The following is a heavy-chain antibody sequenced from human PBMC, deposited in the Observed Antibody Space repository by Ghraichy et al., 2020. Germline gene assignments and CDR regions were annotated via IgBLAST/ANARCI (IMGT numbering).Heavy chain of an antibody. CDR3: ARDRYYGSGKYYNVYYFDF. J-gene: IGHJ4*02. CDR1: GFTFSTHG. Sequence: GESLNISCATSGFTFSTHGMHWVRQAPGKGLEWVAVIWNDGSDEKYADSVKGRFSISRDNSKSTLYLQIDSLRAEDTAVYYCARDRYYGSGKYYNVYYFDFWGQGTLVTVSA. CDR2: IWNDGSDE. V-gene: IGHV3-33*01. D-gene: IGHD3-10*01.